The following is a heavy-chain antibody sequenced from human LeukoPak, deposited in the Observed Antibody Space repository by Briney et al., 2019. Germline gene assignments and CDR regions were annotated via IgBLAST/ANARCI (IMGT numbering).Heavy chain of an antibody. V-gene: IGHV4-59*01. CDR2: IYYSGST. CDR1: GVSISSYY. D-gene: IGHD3-10*01. CDR3: ARHLWFGELNAFDI. Sequence: SETMSLSCSVSGVSISSYYWSWIRQPPGKGLEWIGYIYYSGSTNYNPSLKSRVTISVDTSKNQFSLKLSSVTAADTAVYYCARHLWFGELNAFDIWGQGTMVTVSS. J-gene: IGHJ3*02.